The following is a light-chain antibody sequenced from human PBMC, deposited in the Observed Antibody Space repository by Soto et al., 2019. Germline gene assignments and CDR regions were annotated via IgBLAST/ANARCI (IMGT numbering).Light chain of an antibody. V-gene: IGLV2-14*03. Sequence: QSALTQPASVSGSPGQSITFSCTGTSSDVGSYDYVSWHQQHPGKAPKLIIYDVNNRPSGVPSRFTGSKSGNTASLIISGLQTEDEADYHCCAYSTSGTHVFGAGTKVTVL. J-gene: IGLJ1*01. CDR3: CAYSTSGTHV. CDR1: SSDVGSYDY. CDR2: DVN.